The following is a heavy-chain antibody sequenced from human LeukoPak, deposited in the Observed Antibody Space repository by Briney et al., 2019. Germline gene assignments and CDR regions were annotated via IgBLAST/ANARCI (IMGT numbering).Heavy chain of an antibody. D-gene: IGHD4-17*01. CDR3: ARDLYGVSHDY. V-gene: IGHV3-53*01. Sequence: GGSLRLSCAASGFTVSSSYMNWVRQAPGKGLEWVSVIYSSGSTYYADSVKGRFTISRDNSKNTLYLQMNSLRAEDTAVYYCARDLYGVSHDYWGQGTLVTVSS. CDR1: GFTVSSSY. CDR2: IYSSGST. J-gene: IGHJ4*02.